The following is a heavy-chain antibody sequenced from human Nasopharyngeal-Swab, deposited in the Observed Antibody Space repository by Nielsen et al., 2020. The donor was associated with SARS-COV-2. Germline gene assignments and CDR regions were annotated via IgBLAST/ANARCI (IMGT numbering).Heavy chain of an antibody. CDR3: ARGFVGAYYDSNLDV. Sequence: WIRQPPGKGLEWIGYIYYSGSTYYNPSLKSRVTMSVDTSKNQFSLKLSSVTAADTAVYYCARGFVGAYYDSNLDVWGKGTMVTVSS. CDR2: IYYSGST. D-gene: IGHD3-22*01. J-gene: IGHJ6*04. V-gene: IGHV4-31*02.